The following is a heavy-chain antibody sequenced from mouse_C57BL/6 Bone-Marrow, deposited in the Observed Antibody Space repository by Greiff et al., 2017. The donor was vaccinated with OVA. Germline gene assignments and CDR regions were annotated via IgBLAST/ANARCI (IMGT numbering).Heavy chain of an antibody. Sequence: EVQLVESGGGLVQSGRSLRLSCATSGFTFSDFYMEWVRQAPGKGLEWIAASRNKANDYTTEYSASVKGRFIVSSDTSQSILYLQMNALRAEDTAIYYCARDADYGSSYRFAYWGQGTLVTVSA. D-gene: IGHD1-1*01. CDR3: ARDADYGSSYRFAY. CDR2: SRNKANDYTT. CDR1: GFTFSDFY. V-gene: IGHV7-1*01. J-gene: IGHJ3*01.